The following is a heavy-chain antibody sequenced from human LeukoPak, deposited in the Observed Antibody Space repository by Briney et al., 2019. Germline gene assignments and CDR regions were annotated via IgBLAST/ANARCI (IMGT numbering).Heavy chain of an antibody. Sequence: PGRSLRLSCAASGFNFAQSSMHWVRQAPGKGLEWLAVISFDETHQNYAESVKGRFTISRDNSKNTLDLQMNSLRGDDTAVYYCARRKLTSLATWGQGTLVTVSS. CDR1: GFNFAQSS. D-gene: IGHD2-21*01. J-gene: IGHJ5*02. CDR3: ARRKLTSLAT. CDR2: ISFDETHQ. V-gene: IGHV3-30*04.